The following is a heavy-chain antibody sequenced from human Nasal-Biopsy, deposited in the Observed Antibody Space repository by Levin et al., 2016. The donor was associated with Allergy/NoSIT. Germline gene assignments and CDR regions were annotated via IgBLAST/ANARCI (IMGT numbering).Heavy chain of an antibody. J-gene: IGHJ4*02. V-gene: IGHV5-10-1*01. CDR2: IDPSDSYT. CDR1: GFKFPKYW. CDR3: ASVEYRDSSGRYSVASYHFDF. Sequence: GESLKISCKASGFKFPKYWINWVRQVPGKGLEWMGRIDPSDSYTNYSPTFQGQVTMSADISIDTAYLKWNGLRASDTATYYCASVEYRDSSGRYSVASYHFDFWGQGTQVNVSS. D-gene: IGHD2-21*01.